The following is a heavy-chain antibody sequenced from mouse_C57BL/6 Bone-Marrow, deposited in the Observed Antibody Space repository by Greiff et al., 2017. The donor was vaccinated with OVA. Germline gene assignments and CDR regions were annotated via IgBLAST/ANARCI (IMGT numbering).Heavy chain of an antibody. Sequence: EVQLVESEGGLVQPGSSMKLSCTASGFTFSDYYMAWVRQVPEKGLEWVANINYDGSSTYYLDSLKSRFIISRDNAKNILYLQMSSLKSEDTATYYCAREGGYYGSSFDYWGQGTTLTVSS. D-gene: IGHD1-1*01. V-gene: IGHV5-16*01. CDR1: GFTFSDYY. J-gene: IGHJ2*01. CDR2: INYDGSST. CDR3: AREGGYYGSSFDY.